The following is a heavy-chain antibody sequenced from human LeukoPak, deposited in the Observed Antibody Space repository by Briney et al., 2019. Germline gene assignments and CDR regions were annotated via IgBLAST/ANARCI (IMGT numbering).Heavy chain of an antibody. CDR2: IWLDGSAE. Sequence: PGKSLRLSCAASGFSFSSYDMHWVRQAPGKGLEWVAIIWLDGSAEYYGDSVKGRLTVSRDSSKNTLYLQMDSLRVEDTAVYYCARDLNREDFDYWGQGTLVAVSS. D-gene: IGHD1-14*01. CDR1: GFSFSSYD. V-gene: IGHV3-33*01. J-gene: IGHJ4*02. CDR3: ARDLNREDFDY.